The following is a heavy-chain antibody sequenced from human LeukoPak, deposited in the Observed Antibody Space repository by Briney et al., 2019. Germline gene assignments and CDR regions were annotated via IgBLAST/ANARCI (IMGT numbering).Heavy chain of an antibody. CDR2: IYYSGST. V-gene: IGHV4-39*01. CDR1: GGSISSSSYY. Sequence: SETLSLTCTVSGGSISSSSYYWGWIRQPPGKGLEWIGSIYYSGSTYYNPSLKSRVTISVDTSKNQFSLKLSSVTAADTAVYYCARHGRFFGYWGQGTLVTVPS. D-gene: IGHD3-3*01. J-gene: IGHJ4*02. CDR3: ARHGRFFGY.